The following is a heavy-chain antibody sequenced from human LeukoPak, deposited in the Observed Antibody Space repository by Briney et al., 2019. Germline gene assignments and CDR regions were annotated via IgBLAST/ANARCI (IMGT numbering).Heavy chain of an antibody. Sequence: SVKVSCKASGGTFSSYAISWVRQAPGQGLEWMGGIIPIFGTANYAQKFQGRVTITTDESTSTAYMELSSLRSEDTAVYYCARDPYYSKALNYWGQGTLVTVSS. D-gene: IGHD4-11*01. CDR3: ARDPYYSKALNY. V-gene: IGHV1-69*05. CDR2: IIPIFGTA. CDR1: GGTFSSYA. J-gene: IGHJ4*02.